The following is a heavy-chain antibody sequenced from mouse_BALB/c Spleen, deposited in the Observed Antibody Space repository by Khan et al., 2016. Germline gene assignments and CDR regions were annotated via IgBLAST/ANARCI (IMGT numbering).Heavy chain of an antibody. CDR1: GYTFSSYW. J-gene: IGHJ2*01. Sequence: QVQLQQPGAELMKPGASVKISCKATGYTFSSYWIEWVKQRPGHGLEWIGEILPGSGSTNYNEKFRGQATFTADTSSNTAYLQLSSLASEDSAVPYCARTDRRGYFDYWGQGTTLTVSS. V-gene: IGHV1-9*01. CDR3: ARTDRRGYFDY. CDR2: ILPGSGST.